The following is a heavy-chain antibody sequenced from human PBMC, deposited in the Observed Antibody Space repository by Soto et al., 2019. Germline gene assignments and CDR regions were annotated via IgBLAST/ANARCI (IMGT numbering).Heavy chain of an antibody. Sequence: GSGPTLVNPTQTLTLTCTFSGFSLTTSGVGVGWIRQPPGKALEWLALIYWNDEKRYSPSLKSRLTITKDTSKNQAVLTMTNMDPVDTATYHCAHRLRWLANFDYWGQGTLVTVS. J-gene: IGHJ4*02. CDR3: AHRLRWLANFDY. D-gene: IGHD6-19*01. CDR2: IYWNDEK. CDR1: GFSLTTSGVG. V-gene: IGHV2-5*01.